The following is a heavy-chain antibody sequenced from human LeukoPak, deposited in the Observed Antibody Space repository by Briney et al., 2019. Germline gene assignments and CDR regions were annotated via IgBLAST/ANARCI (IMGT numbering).Heavy chain of an antibody. CDR1: GYSISSGYY. CDR3: STGGDTAKGGDS. V-gene: IGHV4-38-2*01. CDR2: IHHSGTA. D-gene: IGHD5-18*01. J-gene: IGHJ4*02. Sequence: PSETLSLTCAVSGYSISSGYYWGWIRQPPGKGLEWIGSIHHSGTAYYKPSLSSRLTISADTSKNQMSLKLSSVTAADTAVYYCSTGGDTAKGGDSWGQGTMVTVSS.